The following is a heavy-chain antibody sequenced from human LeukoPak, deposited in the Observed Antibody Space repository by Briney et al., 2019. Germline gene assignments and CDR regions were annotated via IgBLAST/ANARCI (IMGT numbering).Heavy chain of an antibody. D-gene: IGHD3-16*01. CDR1: GYTFTGYY. CDR3: ARGGGGVSTYYYYMDV. V-gene: IGHV1-2*02. J-gene: IGHJ6*03. Sequence: GASVKVSCKASGYTFTGYYIHWMRQAPGQGLEWMGWINPNSGGTNYAQRFQGRVTVTRDTSINTAYMDLSRLRSDDTAVYYCARGGGGVSTYYYYMDVWGKGTMVTVSS. CDR2: INPNSGGT.